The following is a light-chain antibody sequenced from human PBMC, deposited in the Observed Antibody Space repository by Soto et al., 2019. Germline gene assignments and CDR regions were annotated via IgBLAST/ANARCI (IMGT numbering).Light chain of an antibody. CDR2: GSN. V-gene: IGLV1-44*01. Sequence: QLVLSQPPSASGTPGQRLTISCSGSSSNIGTQSVNWYQHLPGTAPKLLVYGSNQRPSGVPDRFSGSKSGTSASLAISGLQSEDEADYYCAAWDDSLNGHVVFGGGTKVTVL. J-gene: IGLJ2*01. CDR1: SSNIGTQS. CDR3: AAWDDSLNGHVV.